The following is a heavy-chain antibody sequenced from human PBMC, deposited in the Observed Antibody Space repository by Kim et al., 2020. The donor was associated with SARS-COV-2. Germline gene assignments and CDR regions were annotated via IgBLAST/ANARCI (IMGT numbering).Heavy chain of an antibody. CDR1: GGSISSYY. Sequence: SETLSLTCTVSGGSISSYYWSWIRQPPGKGLEWIGYIYYSGSTNYNPSLKSRVTISVDTSKNQFSLKLSSVTAADTAVYYCASLRRPGSSVGDYYYYGMDVWGQGTTVTVSS. D-gene: IGHD3-10*01. V-gene: IGHV4-59*13. CDR2: IYYSGST. CDR3: ASLRRPGSSVGDYYYYGMDV. J-gene: IGHJ6*02.